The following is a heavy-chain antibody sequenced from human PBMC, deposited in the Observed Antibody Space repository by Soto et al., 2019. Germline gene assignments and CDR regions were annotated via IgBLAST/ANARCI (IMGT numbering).Heavy chain of an antibody. D-gene: IGHD4-17*01. Sequence: EVQLVESGGGLVQPGGSLRLSCAASGFTLSPYHMDWVRQAPGKGLEWVSYINAGSSTIHYADSVRGRFTISRDNAKNSLYLQMDSLRAEDTAVYYCARDGSTETINFHYAMDVWGQGTTVTVSS. J-gene: IGHJ6*02. CDR2: INAGSSTI. CDR1: GFTLSPYH. CDR3: ARDGSTETINFHYAMDV. V-gene: IGHV3-48*03.